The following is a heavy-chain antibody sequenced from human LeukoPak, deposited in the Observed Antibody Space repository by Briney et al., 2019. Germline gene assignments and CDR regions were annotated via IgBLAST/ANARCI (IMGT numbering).Heavy chain of an antibody. J-gene: IGHJ6*02. CDR3: ARAPLSSSWNYYYGMDV. CDR2: INHSGNT. CDR1: GGSFSAYY. Sequence: SETLSLTCAVYGGSFSAYYWSWIRQPPGKGLEWIGGINHSGNTNYNPSLKSRVTISVDTSKNQFSLKLSSVTAADTAVYYCARAPLSSSWNYYYGMDVWGQGTTVTVSS. D-gene: IGHD6-13*01. V-gene: IGHV4-34*01.